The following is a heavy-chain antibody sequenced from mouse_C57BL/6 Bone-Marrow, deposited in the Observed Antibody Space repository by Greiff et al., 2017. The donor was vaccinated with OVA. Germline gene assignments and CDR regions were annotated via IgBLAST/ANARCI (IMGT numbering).Heavy chain of an antibody. D-gene: IGHD3-3*01. CDR2: IYPRSGNT. CDR1: GYTFTSYG. V-gene: IGHV1-81*01. CDR3: AREERAYFDY. J-gene: IGHJ2*01. Sequence: QVQLQQSGAELARPGASVKLSCKASGYTFTSYGISWVKQRTGQGLEWIGEIYPRSGNTYYNEKFKGKATLTADKSSSTAYMELRSLTSEDSSVYFCAREERAYFDYWGQGTTLTVSS.